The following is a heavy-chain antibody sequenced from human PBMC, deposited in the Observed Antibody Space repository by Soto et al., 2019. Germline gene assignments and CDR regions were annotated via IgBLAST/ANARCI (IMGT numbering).Heavy chain of an antibody. CDR2: IYYSGST. Sequence: SETLSLTSTVSGGSISSYYWSWIRQPPGKGLEWIGYIYYSGSTNYNPSLKSRVTISVDTSKNQFSLKLSSVTAADTAVYYCARAPVVAAFDIWGQGTMVTVSS. J-gene: IGHJ3*02. CDR1: GGSISSYY. D-gene: IGHD2-15*01. CDR3: ARAPVVAAFDI. V-gene: IGHV4-59*01.